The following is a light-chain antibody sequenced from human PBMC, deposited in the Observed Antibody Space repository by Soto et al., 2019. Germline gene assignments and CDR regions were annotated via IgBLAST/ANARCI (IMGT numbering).Light chain of an antibody. J-gene: IGLJ1*01. CDR1: TSDVGI. V-gene: IGLV2-23*02. CDR2: EVT. CDR3: CSFGGSGYV. Sequence: QPALTQPASVSGSPGQSITISCSGTTSDVGIVSWYQHHPGKAPKLMIHEVTKRPSGVSDRFSGSKSGNSASLTISGLQAEDEADYFCCSFGGSGYVFGTGTKVTVL.